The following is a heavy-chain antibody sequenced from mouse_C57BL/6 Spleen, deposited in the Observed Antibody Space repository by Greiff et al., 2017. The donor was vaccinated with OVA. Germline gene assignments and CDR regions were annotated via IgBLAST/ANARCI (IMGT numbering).Heavy chain of an antibody. CDR3: ARDNSNYPFAY. J-gene: IGHJ3*01. Sequence: EVKVVESGGGLVKPGGSLKLSCAASGFTFSSYAMSWVRQTPEKRLEWVATISDGGSYTYYPDNVKGRFTISRDNAKNNLYLQMSHLKSEDTAMYYCARDNSNYPFAYWGQGTLVTVSA. CDR2: ISDGGSYT. CDR1: GFTFSSYA. V-gene: IGHV5-4*01. D-gene: IGHD2-5*01.